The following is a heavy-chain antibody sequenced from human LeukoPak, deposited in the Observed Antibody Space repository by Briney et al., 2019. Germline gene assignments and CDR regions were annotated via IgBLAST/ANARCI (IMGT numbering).Heavy chain of an antibody. CDR3: ASTVTTNWYFDL. CDR2: IYYSGST. V-gene: IGHV4-59*12. CDR1: GGSISSYY. J-gene: IGHJ2*01. Sequence: PSETLSLTCTVSGGSISSYYWSWIRQPPGKGLEWIGYIYYSGSTYYNPSLKSRVTISVDTSKNQFSLKLSSVTAADTAVYYCASTVTTNWYFDLWGRGTLVTVSS. D-gene: IGHD4-11*01.